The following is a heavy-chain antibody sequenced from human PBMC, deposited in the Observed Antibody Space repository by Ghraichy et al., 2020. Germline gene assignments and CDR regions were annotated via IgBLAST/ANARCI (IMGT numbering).Heavy chain of an antibody. CDR1: GFTFSSYW. CDR2: INSDGSST. V-gene: IGHV3-74*01. D-gene: IGHD3-10*01. CDR3: AKALGCWFDP. J-gene: IGHJ5*02. Sequence: GESLNISCAASGFTFSSYWMHWVRQAPGKGLVWVSRINSDGSSTSYADSVKGRFTISRDNAKNTLYLQMNSLRAEDTAVYYCAKALGCWFDPWGQGTLVTVSS.